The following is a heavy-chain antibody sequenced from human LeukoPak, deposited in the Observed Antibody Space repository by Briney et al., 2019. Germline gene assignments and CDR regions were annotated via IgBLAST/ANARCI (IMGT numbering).Heavy chain of an antibody. D-gene: IGHD2-15*01. J-gene: IGHJ6*02. CDR2: MSYSGST. CDR3: ARDSNGGGYCSGGNCYDV. CDR1: GGSVSSGSFY. Sequence: SETLSLTCIVSGGSVSSGSFYWSWIRQPPGKGLEWIGYMSYSGSTTYRPSLNSRVTISIDTSKNLVSLILSSVTAADTAVYYCARDSNGGGYCSGGNCYDVWGQGTTVTVSS. V-gene: IGHV4-61*01.